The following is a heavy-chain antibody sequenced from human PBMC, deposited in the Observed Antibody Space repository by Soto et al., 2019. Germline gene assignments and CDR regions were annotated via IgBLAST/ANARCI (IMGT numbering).Heavy chain of an antibody. CDR3: AREMSVPYFDD. V-gene: IGHV4-59*01. J-gene: IGHJ4*02. D-gene: IGHD3-3*01. CDR2: IFYSGST. Sequence: SETLSLTCSVSGGSISGYYWSWIRQPPGKGLEWIGYIFYSGSTNYKPSLKSRVTISVDTSKNQLSLKLSSVTAADTAVYYCAREMSVPYFDDWGKGTLVTV. CDR1: GGSISGYY.